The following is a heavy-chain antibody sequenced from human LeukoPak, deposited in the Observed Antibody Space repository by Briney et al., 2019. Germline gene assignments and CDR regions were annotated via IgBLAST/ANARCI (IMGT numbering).Heavy chain of an antibody. CDR1: GGSFSGYY. CDR3: ARGPYYDILTGYSSYNWFDP. J-gene: IGHJ5*02. CDR2: INHSGST. V-gene: IGHV4-34*01. Sequence: SETLSLTCAVYGGSFSGYYWSWIRQPPGKGLEWIGEINHSGSTTYNPSLKSRVTISVYTAKNQFSLKLSSVTAADTAVYYCARGPYYDILTGYSSYNWFDPWGQGTLVTVSS. D-gene: IGHD3-9*01.